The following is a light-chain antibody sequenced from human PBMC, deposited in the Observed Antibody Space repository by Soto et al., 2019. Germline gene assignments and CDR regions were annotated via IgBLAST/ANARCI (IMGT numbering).Light chain of an antibody. V-gene: IGKV1-33*01. CDR3: QQSGSLPYI. CDR1: QDISNH. CDR2: AAS. J-gene: IGKJ2*01. Sequence: DIQMTQSPSSLSASVGDRVTITCQASQDISNHLNWYQHKPGEAPKLLIYAASNLETGVPSRFNGRGSGTDFTFTINTLQPEDIAIYYCQQSGSLPYIFGQGTTLEIK.